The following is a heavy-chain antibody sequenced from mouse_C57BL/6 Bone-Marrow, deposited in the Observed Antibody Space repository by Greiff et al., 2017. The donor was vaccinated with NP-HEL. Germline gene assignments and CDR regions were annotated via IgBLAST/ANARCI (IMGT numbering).Heavy chain of an antibody. J-gene: IGHJ2*01. CDR1: GFTFSDFY. D-gene: IGHD1-1*01. CDR2: SRNKANDYTT. Sequence: EVNVVESGGGLVQSGRSLRLSCATSGFTFSDFYMEWVRQAPGKGLEWIAASRNKANDYTTEYSASVKGRFIVSRDTSQSILYLQMNALRAKDTAIYYCARDAIYYPFDYWGQGTTLTVSS. CDR3: ARDAIYYPFDY. V-gene: IGHV7-1*01.